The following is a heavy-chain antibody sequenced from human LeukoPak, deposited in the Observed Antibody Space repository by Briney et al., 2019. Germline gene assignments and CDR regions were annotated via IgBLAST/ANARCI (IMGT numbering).Heavy chain of an antibody. V-gene: IGHV1-18*01. Sequence: ASVKVSCKASGYTFTSYGISWVRQAPGQGLEWMGWISAYNGNTNYAQKLQGRVTMTTDTSTSTAYMELRSLRSDDTAVYYCARAHKQWLVRYYFDYWGQGTLVTVSS. CDR1: GYTFTSYG. D-gene: IGHD6-19*01. J-gene: IGHJ4*02. CDR3: ARAHKQWLVRYYFDY. CDR2: ISAYNGNT.